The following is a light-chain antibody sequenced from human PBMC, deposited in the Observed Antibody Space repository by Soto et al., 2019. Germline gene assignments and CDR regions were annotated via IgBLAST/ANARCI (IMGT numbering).Light chain of an antibody. CDR2: GAS. J-gene: IGKJ1*01. V-gene: IGKV3-20*01. CDR3: QQYGGSPWT. CDR1: QSVSRSY. Sequence: EIVLTQSPGTLSLSPGERATLSCRVSQSVSRSYLAWYQQKPGQAPRLLIYGASSRATGIPDRFSGSGSGTDFTLTISRLDPEDFAVYYCQQYGGSPWTFGQGTKVEIK.